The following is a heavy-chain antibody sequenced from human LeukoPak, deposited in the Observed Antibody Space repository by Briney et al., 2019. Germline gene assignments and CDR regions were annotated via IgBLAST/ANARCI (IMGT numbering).Heavy chain of an antibody. D-gene: IGHD6-19*01. CDR3: TRDRRYSSALNDY. CDR1: GFTFSSYG. CDR2: ISYDGSNK. V-gene: IGHV3-30*03. J-gene: IGHJ4*02. Sequence: GGSLRLSCAASGFTFSSYGMHWVRQAPGKGLEWVAVISYDGSNKYYADSVKGRFTISRDNSKNTLYLQMNSLRAEDTAVYYCTRDRRYSSALNDYWGQGTLVTVSS.